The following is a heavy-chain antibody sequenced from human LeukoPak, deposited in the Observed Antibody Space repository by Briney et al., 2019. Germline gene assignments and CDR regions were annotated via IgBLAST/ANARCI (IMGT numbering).Heavy chain of an antibody. Sequence: GGSLRLSCAASGFTVSSNYMSWVRQAPGKGLEWVSVIYSGGSTYYADSVKGRFTISRDNSKNTLYLQMDSLRAEDTAVYYCARLDYGDYVGALDIWGQGTMVTVSS. V-gene: IGHV3-53*01. CDR2: IYSGGST. J-gene: IGHJ3*02. CDR1: GFTVSSNY. CDR3: ARLDYGDYVGALDI. D-gene: IGHD4-17*01.